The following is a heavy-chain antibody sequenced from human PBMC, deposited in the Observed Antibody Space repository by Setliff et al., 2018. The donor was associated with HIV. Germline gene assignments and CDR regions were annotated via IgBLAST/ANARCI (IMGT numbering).Heavy chain of an antibody. J-gene: IGHJ4*02. V-gene: IGHV1-69*13. CDR1: GGTFSSYA. Sequence: SVKVSCKASGGTFSSYAISWVRQAPGQGLEWMGGSIPIFGTANYAQKFQGRVTITADESTSTAYMELSSLRAEDTAVYYCAATYYYDSSGLHGFDYWGQGTLVTVSS. D-gene: IGHD3-22*01. CDR2: SIPIFGTA. CDR3: AATYYYDSSGLHGFDY.